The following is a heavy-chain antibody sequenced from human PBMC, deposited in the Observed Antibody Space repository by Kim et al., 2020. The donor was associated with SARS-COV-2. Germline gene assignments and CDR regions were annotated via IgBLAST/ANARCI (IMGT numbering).Heavy chain of an antibody. CDR2: ISIGHDDT. V-gene: IGHV1-3*04. J-gene: IGHJ4*02. Sequence: ASVKVSCKASGYTFINYVMHWVRQAPGQRLEWMGLISIGHDDTKYSQKFRGRVTITRDTTASTGYMELSSLRSEDTAVYYCARGSGWAFDYWGQGTLVTVAS. D-gene: IGHD6-19*01. CDR3: ARGSGWAFDY. CDR1: GYTFINYV.